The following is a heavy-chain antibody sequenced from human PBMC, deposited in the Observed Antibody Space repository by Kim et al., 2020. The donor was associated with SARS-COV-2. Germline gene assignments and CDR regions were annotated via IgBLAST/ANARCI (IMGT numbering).Heavy chain of an antibody. J-gene: IGHJ3*02. CDR2: T. Sequence: TDYADSVKGRFTIARDNSKNTLYLQMNSLRAEDTAVYYCANSAVAQAFDIWGQGTMVTVSS. V-gene: IGHV3-23*01. D-gene: IGHD6-19*01. CDR3: ANSAVAQAFDI.